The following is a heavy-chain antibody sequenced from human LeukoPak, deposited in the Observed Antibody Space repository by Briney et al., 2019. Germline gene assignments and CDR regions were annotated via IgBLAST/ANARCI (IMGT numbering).Heavy chain of an antibody. CDR2: IYPGDSDT. J-gene: IGHJ4*02. CDR1: GYSFTNYW. V-gene: IGHV5-51*01. D-gene: IGHD3-22*01. CDR3: ARLEYSSSPVDY. Sequence: GESLKFSCKGSGYSFTNYWIGWVRQMPGKGLEWMGIIYPGDSDTRYSPSFQGQVTISADKSISTAYLHWSSLQASDTAIYYCARLEYSSSPVDYWGQGTLVTVSS.